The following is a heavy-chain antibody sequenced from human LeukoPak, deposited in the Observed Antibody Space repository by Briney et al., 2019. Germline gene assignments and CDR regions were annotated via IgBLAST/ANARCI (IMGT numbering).Heavy chain of an antibody. D-gene: IGHD5-24*01. Sequence: GASVKVSCKASGGTFSSYAIRWVRQAPGQGLEWMGGIIHFSGTPNYAQNFQGRVTITTDESTSTAYMELSSLRSEDTAVYYCARDMGQAMATITLRMDYWGQGTLVTVSS. CDR2: IIHFSGTP. V-gene: IGHV1-69*05. J-gene: IGHJ4*02. CDR3: ARDMGQAMATITLRMDY. CDR1: GGTFSSYA.